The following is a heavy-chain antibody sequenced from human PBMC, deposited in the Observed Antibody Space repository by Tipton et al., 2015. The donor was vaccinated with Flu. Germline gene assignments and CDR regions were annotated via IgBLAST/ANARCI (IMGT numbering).Heavy chain of an antibody. D-gene: IGHD1-26*01. CDR2: INHDASEK. V-gene: IGHV3-7*01. CDR1: GFSFSSHW. CDR3: AKNGGSYDY. Sequence: QLVQSGGGLVRPGGSLRLSCAASGFSFSSHWMTWVRQAPGKGLEWVATINHDASEKYYVDSVKGRFTISRDNAKNSLYLQMNSLRVEDTAVYYCAKNGGSYDYWGQGILVTVSS. J-gene: IGHJ4*02.